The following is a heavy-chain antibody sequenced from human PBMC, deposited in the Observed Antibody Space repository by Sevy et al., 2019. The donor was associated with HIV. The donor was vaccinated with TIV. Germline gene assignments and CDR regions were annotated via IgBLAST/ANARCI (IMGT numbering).Heavy chain of an antibody. CDR2: ISYDGGNK. D-gene: IGHD5-12*01. CDR3: ARGGAPGVATPSPFDY. J-gene: IGHJ4*02. CDR1: GFTFSSYA. Sequence: GGSLRLSCAASGFTFSSYAMHWVRQAPGKGLEWVAVISYDGGNKYYADSVKGRFTISRDNSKNTLYLQMNSLRAEDTAVYYCARGGAPGVATPSPFDYWGQGTLVTVSS. V-gene: IGHV3-30-3*01.